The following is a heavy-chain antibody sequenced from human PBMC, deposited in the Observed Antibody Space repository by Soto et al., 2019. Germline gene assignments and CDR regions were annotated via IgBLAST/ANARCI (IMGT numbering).Heavy chain of an antibody. CDR3: ARDPRYSSGWYGVYFDY. D-gene: IGHD6-19*01. J-gene: IGHJ4*02. V-gene: IGHV4-59*12. CDR2: IHYSGST. Sequence: SETLSLTCTVSGGSISSYYWSWIRQSPGKGLEWIGYIHYSGSTNYNPSLKSRVTISVDKSKNQFSLKLSSVTAADTAVYYCARDPRYSSGWYGVYFDYWGQGTLVTVSS. CDR1: GGSISSYY.